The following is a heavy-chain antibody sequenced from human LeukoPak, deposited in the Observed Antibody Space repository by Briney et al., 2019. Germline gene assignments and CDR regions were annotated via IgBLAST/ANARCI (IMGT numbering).Heavy chain of an antibody. CDR1: GYTFTGYY. CDR3: ARSGVDGSGSYYLNEYLS. CDR2: INPNSGGT. J-gene: IGHJ5*02. D-gene: IGHD3-10*01. Sequence: ASVKVSCKASGYTFTGYYMRWVRQAPGQGLEWMGWINPNSGGTNYAQKFQGRVTMTRDTSISTAYMELSRLRSDDTAVYYCARSGVDGSGSYYLNEYLSWGQGTLATVSS. V-gene: IGHV1-2*02.